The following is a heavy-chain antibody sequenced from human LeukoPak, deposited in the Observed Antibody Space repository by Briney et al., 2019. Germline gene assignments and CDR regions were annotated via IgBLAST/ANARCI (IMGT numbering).Heavy chain of an antibody. D-gene: IGHD2-2*01. Sequence: GGSLRLSCAASGFTFSSYSMNWVRQAPGKGLEWVSSISSSSSYIYYADSVKGRFTISSDNAKNSLYLQMNSLRAEDTAVYYCARGTVVPYCSSTSCRAYYFDYWGQGTLVTVSS. J-gene: IGHJ4*02. V-gene: IGHV3-21*01. CDR2: ISSSSSYI. CDR1: GFTFSSYS. CDR3: ARGTVVPYCSSTSCRAYYFDY.